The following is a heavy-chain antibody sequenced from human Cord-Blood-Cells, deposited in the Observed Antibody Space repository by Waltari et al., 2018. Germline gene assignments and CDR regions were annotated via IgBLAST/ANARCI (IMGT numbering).Heavy chain of an antibody. CDR3: ARHGENANWFDP. CDR1: GGSISSSSYY. J-gene: IGHJ5*02. D-gene: IGHD1-1*01. Sequence: QLQLQESGPGLVKPSETLSLTCTVSGGSISSSSYYWGWIRQPPGKGLEWIGSIYYSGSTYYNPSLKSRVTISVDTSKNQFSLKLSSVTAAETAVYYCARHGENANWFDPRGQGTLVTVSS. CDR2: IYYSGST. V-gene: IGHV4-39*01.